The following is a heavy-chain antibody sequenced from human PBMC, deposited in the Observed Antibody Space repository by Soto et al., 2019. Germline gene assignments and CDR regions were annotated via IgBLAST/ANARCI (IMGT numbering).Heavy chain of an antibody. Sequence: PSETLSLTCTVSGGSISSSSCYWGWIRQPPGKGLEWIGSIYYSGSTYYNPSLKSRVTISVDTSKNQFSLKLSSVTAADTAVYYCARLGALYYYDHGAFDLWGQGTMVTVSS. CDR1: GGSISSSSCY. D-gene: IGHD3-22*01. CDR3: ARLGALYYYDHGAFDL. CDR2: IYYSGST. V-gene: IGHV4-39*01. J-gene: IGHJ3*01.